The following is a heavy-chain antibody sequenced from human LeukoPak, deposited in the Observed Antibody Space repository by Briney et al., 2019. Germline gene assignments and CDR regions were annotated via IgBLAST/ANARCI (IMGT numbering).Heavy chain of an antibody. CDR1: GDSISSGSYY. CDR3: ARHPGKYNYYYMDV. CDR2: IYTSGGT. Sequence: SQTLSLTCTVSGDSISSGSYYWSWIRQPAGKGLEWIGRIYTSGGTNYNPSLKSRVTISVDTSKNQFSLKLSSATAADTAVYYCARHPGKYNYYYMDVWGKGTTVTVSS. D-gene: IGHD4-23*01. J-gene: IGHJ6*03. V-gene: IGHV4-61*02.